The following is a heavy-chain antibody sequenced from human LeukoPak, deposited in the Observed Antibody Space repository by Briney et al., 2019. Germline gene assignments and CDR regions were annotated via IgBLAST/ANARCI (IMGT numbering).Heavy chain of an antibody. D-gene: IGHD1-26*01. V-gene: IGHV1-69*04. CDR2: IIPILGIA. CDR1: GYTFTSYG. J-gene: IGHJ5*02. Sequence: SVKVSCKASGYTFTSYGISWVRQAPGQGLEWMGRIIPILGIANYAQKFQGRVTITADKSTSTAYMELSSLRSEDTAVYYCAYSGSRDWFDPWGQGTLVTVSS. CDR3: AYSGSRDWFDP.